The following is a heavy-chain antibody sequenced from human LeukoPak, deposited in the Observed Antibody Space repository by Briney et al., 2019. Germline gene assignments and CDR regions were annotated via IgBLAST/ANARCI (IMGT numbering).Heavy chain of an antibody. V-gene: IGHV3-9*01. CDR2: ISWNSGTI. D-gene: IGHD6-19*01. J-gene: IGHJ1*01. Sequence: GGSLRLSCAASGFTFDNYAMNWVRQVPGKGLEWISLISWNSGTIGYADSVKGRFTISRDNANNFLYLQMNSLRAEDTALYYCARAYKDRSLAGKKEFFQHWGQGTLITVSS. CDR3: ARAYKDRSLAGKKEFFQH. CDR1: GFTFDNYA.